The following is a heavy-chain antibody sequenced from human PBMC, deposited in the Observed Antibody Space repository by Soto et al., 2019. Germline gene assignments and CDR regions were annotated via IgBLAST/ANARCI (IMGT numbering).Heavy chain of an antibody. Sequence: GGSLRLSCAASGFTFSSYAMSWVRQAPGKGLEWVSAISGSGGSTYYADSVKGRFTISRDNSKNTLYLQMNSLRAEDTAVYYCAKEKAGPMITFGGAFDYWGQGTLVTVSS. D-gene: IGHD3-16*01. CDR1: GFTFSSYA. CDR2: ISGSGGST. V-gene: IGHV3-23*01. CDR3: AKEKAGPMITFGGAFDY. J-gene: IGHJ4*02.